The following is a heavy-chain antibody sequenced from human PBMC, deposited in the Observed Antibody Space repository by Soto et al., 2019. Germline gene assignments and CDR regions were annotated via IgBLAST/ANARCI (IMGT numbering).Heavy chain of an antibody. CDR3: ARGGDSYGYGEYYYYGMDV. CDR2: IKPDGSQK. CDR1: GFTFSSYW. J-gene: IGHJ6*02. Sequence: PGGSLRLSCAASGFTFSSYWMSWVRQAPGKGLEWVANIKPDGSQKWYVDSVKGRFTISRDNAKKSLYLQMNSLRADDTAVYYCARGGDSYGYGEYYYYGMDVWGQGTTVTVSS. D-gene: IGHD5-18*01. V-gene: IGHV3-7*02.